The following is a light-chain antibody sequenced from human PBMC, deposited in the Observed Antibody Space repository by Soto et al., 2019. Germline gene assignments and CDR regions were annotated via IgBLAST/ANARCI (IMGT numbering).Light chain of an antibody. V-gene: IGKV3-15*01. CDR2: GAS. Sequence: EIVMTQSPATLSVSPGERATLSCRASQSVSSNLAWYQQKPGQAPRLLIYGASTRATGIPARFSGSGSGTEFTLTISSLQSEDFAVYYCQQSYSTPRVYTFGQGTKLEIK. CDR3: QQSYSTPRVYT. CDR1: QSVSSN. J-gene: IGKJ2*01.